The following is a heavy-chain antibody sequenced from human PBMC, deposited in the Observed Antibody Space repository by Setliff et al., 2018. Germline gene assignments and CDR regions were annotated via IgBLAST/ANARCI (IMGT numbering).Heavy chain of an antibody. Sequence: GSLRLSCEASGFAFASYNMIWVRQAPGKGLEWVSSLSSGGRYTYSADSVRGRFTISRDNAKTSLSLQMNSLRAEDTAFYYCARGRPYSNINWYFDLWGRGTLVTVSS. J-gene: IGHJ2*01. D-gene: IGHD6-13*01. CDR1: GFAFASYN. CDR2: LSSGGRYT. V-gene: IGHV3-21*04. CDR3: ARGRPYSNINWYFDL.